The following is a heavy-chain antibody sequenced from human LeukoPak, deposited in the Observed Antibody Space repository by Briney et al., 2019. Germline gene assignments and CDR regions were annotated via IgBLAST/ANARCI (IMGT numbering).Heavy chain of an antibody. CDR1: GGTFSNYA. J-gene: IGHJ4*02. CDR3: ARDLGDSFDY. Sequence: GASVKVSCKASGGTFSNYAISWVRQAPGQGLEWMGGIIPIVGTASYAQKFQGRVTVTADESTSTAYMELSSLRSEDTAVYYCARDLGDSFDYWGQGTLVTVSS. CDR2: IIPIVGTA. D-gene: IGHD3-10*01. V-gene: IGHV1-69*13.